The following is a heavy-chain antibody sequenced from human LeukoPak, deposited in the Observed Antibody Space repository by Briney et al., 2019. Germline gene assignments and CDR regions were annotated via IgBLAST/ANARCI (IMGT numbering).Heavy chain of an antibody. Sequence: SETLSLTCAVYGGSFSGYYWSWIRQPPGKGLGWIGEINHSGSTNYNPSLKSRVTISVDTSKNQSSLKLSSVTAADTAVYYCARKPTETTEDSDYWGQGTLVTVSS. D-gene: IGHD4-17*01. CDR1: GGSFSGYY. CDR3: ARKPTETTEDSDY. V-gene: IGHV4-34*01. CDR2: INHSGST. J-gene: IGHJ4*02.